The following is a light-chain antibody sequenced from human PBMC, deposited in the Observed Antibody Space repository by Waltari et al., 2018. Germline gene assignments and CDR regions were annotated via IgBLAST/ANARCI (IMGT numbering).Light chain of an antibody. CDR3: CSYADNNIYV. CDR1: DSDVGVSES. J-gene: IGLJ1*01. CDR2: DVT. Sequence: QSALTQPRSVSGSPGQSVPISYTGPDSDVGVSESVPWYQHHPGKAPKLLIYDVTKRPSGVPDRFSGSKAGNTASLTISGLHGEDEADYYCCSYADNNIYVFGTGTNVAVL. V-gene: IGLV2-11*01.